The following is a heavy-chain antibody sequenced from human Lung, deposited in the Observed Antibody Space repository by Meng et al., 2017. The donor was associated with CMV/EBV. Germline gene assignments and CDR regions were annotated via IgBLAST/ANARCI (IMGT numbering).Heavy chain of an antibody. J-gene: IGHJ1*01. D-gene: IGHD3-10*01. CDR3: LRRSGGSV. CDR1: GDSITNHNW. Sequence: QVRLRGSGPALVKPSETLPLTCAVSGDSITNHNWWAWVRQPPGKGLEWIGEIPHRGSSAYNPSLKSRVSMSIDKSKNQFSLKLTSVTAADTAVYHCLRRSGGSVWGQGTLVTVSS. CDR2: IPHRGSS. V-gene: IGHV4-4*02.